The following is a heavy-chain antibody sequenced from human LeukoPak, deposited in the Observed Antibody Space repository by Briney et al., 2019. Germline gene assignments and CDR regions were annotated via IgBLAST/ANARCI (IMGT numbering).Heavy chain of an antibody. CDR2: IYYSGST. CDR1: GGSISSSSYY. V-gene: IGHV4-39*07. CDR3: ARDAPPRVVVPAARFAFDI. Sequence: SETLSLTCTVSGGSISSSSYYWGWIRQPPGKGLEWIGSIYYSGSTYYNPSLKSRVTISVDTSKNQFSLKLSSVTAADTAVYYCARDAPPRVVVPAARFAFDIWGQGTMVTVSS. J-gene: IGHJ3*02. D-gene: IGHD2-2*01.